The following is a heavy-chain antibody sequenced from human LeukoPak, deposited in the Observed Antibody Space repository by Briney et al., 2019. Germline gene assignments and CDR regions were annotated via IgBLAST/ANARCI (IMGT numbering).Heavy chain of an antibody. J-gene: IGHJ5*02. Sequence: KPSETLSLTCAVYGGSFSGYYWSWIRQPPGKGLEWIGEINHSGSTNYNPSLKSRVTISVDTSKNQFSLKLSSVTAADTAVYYCARRFVAGNWFDPWGQGTLVTVSS. D-gene: IGHD6-19*01. CDR2: INHSGST. V-gene: IGHV4-34*01. CDR3: ARRFVAGNWFDP. CDR1: GGSFSGYY.